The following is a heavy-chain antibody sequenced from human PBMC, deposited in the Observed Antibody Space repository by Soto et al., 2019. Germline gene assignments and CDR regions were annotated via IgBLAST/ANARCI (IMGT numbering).Heavy chain of an antibody. V-gene: IGHV3-53*04. D-gene: IGHD6-19*01. J-gene: IGHJ3*02. CDR1: GFNVSSNY. CDR3: ARDRYSSGWLDAFDI. Sequence: EVQLVESGGGLVQPGGSLRLSCAASGFNVSSNYMSWVRQAPGKGLEWVSVIFTGGSTYYADSVKGRFTISRHSSKNTVYLQMSSLRAEDTAVYYCARDRYSSGWLDAFDIWGQGTMVTVSS. CDR2: IFTGGST.